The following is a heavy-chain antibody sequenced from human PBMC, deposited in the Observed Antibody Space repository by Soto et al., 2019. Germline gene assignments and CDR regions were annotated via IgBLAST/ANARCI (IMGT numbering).Heavy chain of an antibody. CDR3: ARTPHDYGDYVLDY. CDR1: GGSISSSNW. V-gene: IGHV4-4*02. D-gene: IGHD4-17*01. J-gene: IGHJ4*02. CDR2: IYHSGST. Sequence: QVQLQESGPGLVKPSGTLSLTCAVSGGSISSSNWWSWVRQPPGNGLEWIGEIYHSGSTNYNPSLKRRVTLSVDKSKNRFSLKLSSVTAADTAVYYCARTPHDYGDYVLDYWGQGTLVTVSS.